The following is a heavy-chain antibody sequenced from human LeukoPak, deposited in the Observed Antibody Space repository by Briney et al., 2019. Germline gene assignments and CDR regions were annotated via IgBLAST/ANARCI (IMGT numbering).Heavy chain of an antibody. J-gene: IGHJ5*02. D-gene: IGHD2-15*01. CDR1: GYTFTSYY. CDR2: INPSGGST. CDR3: ARDSSYCSGGSCYWFDP. Sequence: ASVKVSCKASGYTFTSYYMHWVRQAPGQGLEWMGIINPSGGSTSYAQKFQGRVTMTRDMSTSTVYMELSSLRSEDTAVYYCARDSSYCSGGSCYWFDPWGQGTLVTVSS. V-gene: IGHV1-46*01.